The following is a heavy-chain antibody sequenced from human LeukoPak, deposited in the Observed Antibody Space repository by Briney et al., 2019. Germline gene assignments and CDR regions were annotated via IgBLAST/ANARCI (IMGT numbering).Heavy chain of an antibody. Sequence: SETLSLTCTVSGGSISSYYWSWIRQPAGKGLEWIGRIYTSGSTNYNPSLKSRVTMSVDTSKNQFSLKLSSVTAADTAVYYCARSHRVVPAATLFDYYYYGMDVWGQGTTVTVSS. CDR2: IYTSGST. CDR3: ARSHRVVPAATLFDYYYYGMDV. V-gene: IGHV4-4*07. J-gene: IGHJ6*02. CDR1: GGSISSYY. D-gene: IGHD2-2*01.